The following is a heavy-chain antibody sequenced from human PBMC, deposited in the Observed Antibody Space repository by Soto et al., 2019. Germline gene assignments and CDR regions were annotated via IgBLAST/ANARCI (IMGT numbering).Heavy chain of an antibody. Sequence: GGSLRLSCTASGFSFSNYIMNWVRQAPGKGLEWVSYISRSGSTSYYVDSVKGRFTISRDNAMNSLDLQMNSLRDEDTAVYYCARTSEYDSSGHYDAFDIWGQGTMVTVSS. J-gene: IGHJ3*02. CDR2: ISRSGSTS. CDR1: GFSFSNYI. V-gene: IGHV3-48*02. D-gene: IGHD3-22*01. CDR3: ARTSEYDSSGHYDAFDI.